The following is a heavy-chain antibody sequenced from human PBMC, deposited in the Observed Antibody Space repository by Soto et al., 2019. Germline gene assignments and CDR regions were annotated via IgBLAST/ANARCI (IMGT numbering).Heavy chain of an antibody. D-gene: IGHD3-22*01. J-gene: IGHJ4*02. CDR1: GGTFSSYT. Sequence: SVKVSCKASGGTFSSYTISWVRQAPGQGLEWMGRIIAFRGIADYTQKFQGRVTIATDKSTSTAYMELSSLRSEDTAVYYCARDFYQSSGYCDYWGQGTLVTVSS. V-gene: IGHV1-69*02. CDR2: IIAFRGIA. CDR3: ARDFYQSSGYCDY.